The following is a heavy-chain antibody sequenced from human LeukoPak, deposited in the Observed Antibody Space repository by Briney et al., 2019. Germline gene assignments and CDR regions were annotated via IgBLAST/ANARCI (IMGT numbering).Heavy chain of an antibody. CDR2: IIPIFGTA. D-gene: IGHD6-19*01. V-gene: IGHV1-69*05. CDR3: AGERSSGWPTDY. CDR1: GGTFSSYA. Sequence: SVKVSCKASGGTFSSYAISWVRQAPGQGLEWMGRIIPIFGTANYAQKFQGRVTITTDESTSTAYMELSSLRSEDTAVYYCAGERSSGWPTDYWGQGTLVTVSS. J-gene: IGHJ4*02.